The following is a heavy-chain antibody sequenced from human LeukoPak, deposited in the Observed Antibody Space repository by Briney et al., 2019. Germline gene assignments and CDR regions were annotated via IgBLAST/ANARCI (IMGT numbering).Heavy chain of an antibody. CDR2: INTDGTTT. D-gene: IGHD6-13*01. CDR3: ARDPTFWTATAGTAESNSALADY. J-gene: IGHJ4*02. CDR1: GFTFSSYW. V-gene: IGHV3-74*01. Sequence: GGSLRLSCAASGFTFSSYWMHWVRQAPGKGLVWVSRINTDGTTTTYADSVKGRFTISRDNAKNTLYLQMNSLRAEDTAVYFCARDPTFWTATAGTAESNSALADYWGQGTLVTVSS.